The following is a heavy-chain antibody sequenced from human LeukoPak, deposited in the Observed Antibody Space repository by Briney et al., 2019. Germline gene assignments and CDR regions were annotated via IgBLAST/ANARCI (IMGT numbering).Heavy chain of an antibody. CDR2: ISAYNGNT. CDR1: GYTFTSYG. V-gene: IGHV1-18*01. J-gene: IGHJ6*03. CDR3: AREVWFGDGARYMDV. Sequence: ASVKVSCKASGYTFTSYGISWVRQAPGQGLEWMGWISAYNGNTNYAQNLQDRVTLTTDTSTNTASMELRSLISDDTAVYYCAREVWFGDGARYMDVWGKGTTVTISS. D-gene: IGHD3-10*01.